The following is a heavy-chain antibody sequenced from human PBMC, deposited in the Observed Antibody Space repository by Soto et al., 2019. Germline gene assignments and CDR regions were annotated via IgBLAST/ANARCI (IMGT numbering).Heavy chain of an antibody. CDR1: GFTFSSHE. CDR3: ARGVVLVPAARDAFDV. V-gene: IGHV3-48*03. Sequence: LRLSCAASGFTFSSHEMNWVRQAPGKGLEWVSYISSTGTTIYYADSVKARVTISRDNAKNSLYLHMTSLRAEDTALYYCARGVVLVPAARDAFDVWGQGTLVTVSS. D-gene: IGHD2-8*02. J-gene: IGHJ3*01. CDR2: ISSTGTTI.